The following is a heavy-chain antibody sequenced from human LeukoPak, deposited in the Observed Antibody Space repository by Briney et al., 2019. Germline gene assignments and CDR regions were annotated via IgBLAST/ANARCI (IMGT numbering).Heavy chain of an antibody. D-gene: IGHD1-26*01. CDR1: GGAISSNY. CDR3: ASQISPPIVYYYMDV. J-gene: IGHJ6*03. CDR2: FYYSGTT. Sequence: SETLSLTCTVSGGAISSNYWSWIRQPPGKGLEWIGYFYYSGTTNYNPSLKSRVTISGDTSKNQFSLKLSSVTAADTAVHYCASQISPPIVYYYMDVWGKGTTVAVSS. V-gene: IGHV4-59*08.